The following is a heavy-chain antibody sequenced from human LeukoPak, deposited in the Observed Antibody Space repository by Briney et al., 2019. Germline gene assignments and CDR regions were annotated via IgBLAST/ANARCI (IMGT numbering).Heavy chain of an antibody. V-gene: IGHV3-23*01. CDR2: ISGRGDNT. D-gene: IGHD4-17*01. Sequence: PGGSLRLSCAASGFTFRSYAMSWARRAPGKGLEWVSVISGRGDNTYYADSVKGRFTISRDNSKNTLYLQMNSLTAEDTALYYCAKDRGPTTVQSVTDFWGQGSLVTVSS. J-gene: IGHJ4*02. CDR3: AKDRGPTTVQSVTDF. CDR1: GFTFRSYA.